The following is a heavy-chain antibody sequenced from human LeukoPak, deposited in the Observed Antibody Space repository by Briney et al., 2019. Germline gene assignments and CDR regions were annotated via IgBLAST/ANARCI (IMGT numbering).Heavy chain of an antibody. CDR2: IFSNGDT. Sequence: PGGSLRLSCTASEFTVSRNYMLWVRQAPGKGLEWVSLIFSNGDTHYADSVKGRLTISRDTSKNTVSLQMTSLRVEDTAMYYWTRDQMNYWGQETLVTVSS. D-gene: IGHD5-24*01. V-gene: IGHV3-53*01. J-gene: IGHJ4*02. CDR1: EFTVSRNY. CDR3: TRDQMNY.